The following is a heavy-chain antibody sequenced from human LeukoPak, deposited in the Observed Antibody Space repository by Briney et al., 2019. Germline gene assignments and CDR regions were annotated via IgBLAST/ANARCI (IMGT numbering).Heavy chain of an antibody. V-gene: IGHV4-38-2*02. D-gene: IGHD6-6*01. CDR1: GYSIRSGYH. J-gene: IGHJ1*01. CDR2: IYQSGST. Sequence: SETLSLTCSVSGYSIRSGYHWAWFRQAPGKGLEWMGSIYQSGSTYDNLSLKSRVTISLDTSKNQFSLKLSSVTAADTAVYFCARDRQDEYFQHWGQGTLVTVSS. CDR3: ARDRQDEYFQH.